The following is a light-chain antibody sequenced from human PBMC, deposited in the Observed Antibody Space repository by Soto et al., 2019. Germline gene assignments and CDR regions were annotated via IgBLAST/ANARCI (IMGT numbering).Light chain of an antibody. Sequence: QSALTQPASVSGSPGQSITISCTGTSSDVGGYNSVSWYQQHPGKAPKLMIYEVSNRPSGVSNRFSGSKSGDTASLTISGLQAEDEADYYCSSYTFSSNWVFGGGTKVTVL. CDR3: SSYTFSSNWV. CDR2: EVS. CDR1: SSDVGGYNS. J-gene: IGLJ3*02. V-gene: IGLV2-14*01.